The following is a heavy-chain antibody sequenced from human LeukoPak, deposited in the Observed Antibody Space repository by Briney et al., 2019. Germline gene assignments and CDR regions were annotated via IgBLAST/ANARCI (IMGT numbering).Heavy chain of an antibody. CDR3: ARVGASSRGERRVAAAGSFDY. V-gene: IGHV4-30-2*01. D-gene: IGHD6-13*01. J-gene: IGHJ4*02. Sequence: PSQTLSLTCAVSGGSISSGGYSWSWIRQPPGKGLEWIGYIYHSGSTYYNPSLKSRVTISVDRSKNQFSLKLSSVTAADTAVYYCARVGASSRGERRVAAAGSFDYWAQGTLVTVSS. CDR2: IYHSGST. CDR1: GGSISSGGYS.